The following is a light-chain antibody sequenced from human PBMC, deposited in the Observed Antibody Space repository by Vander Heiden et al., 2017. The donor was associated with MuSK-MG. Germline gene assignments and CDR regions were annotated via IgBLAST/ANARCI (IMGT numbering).Light chain of an antibody. V-gene: IGLV3-1*01. Sequence: SYEVTQPPSVSVAPGQTATITCSGDKLEDKYVCWYQQRAGQSPVLVVYQDKKRPSGIPARFSGSNSGNTATLKIRATQAMDEADYYCQAWDSNTAVFGGGTKLTVL. CDR1: KLEDKY. CDR2: QDK. CDR3: QAWDSNTAV. J-gene: IGLJ3*02.